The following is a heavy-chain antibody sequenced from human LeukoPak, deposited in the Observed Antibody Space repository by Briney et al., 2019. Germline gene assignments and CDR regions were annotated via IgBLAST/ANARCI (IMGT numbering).Heavy chain of an antibody. D-gene: IGHD3-10*01. Sequence: GGSLRLSCAASGFIFSSYWMHWVRQPPGKGLVWVSRINSDGSSTSYADSVKGRFTISRDNAKNTLYLQINSLRAEDTAVFYCAKNYGSGTYYNYFDSWGQGTLVTVSS. V-gene: IGHV3-74*01. CDR2: INSDGSST. CDR3: AKNYGSGTYYNYFDS. CDR1: GFIFSSYW. J-gene: IGHJ4*02.